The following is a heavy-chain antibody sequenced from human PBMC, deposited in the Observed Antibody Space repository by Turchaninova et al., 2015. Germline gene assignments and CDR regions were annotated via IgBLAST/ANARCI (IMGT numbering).Heavy chain of an antibody. D-gene: IGHD6-13*01. Sequence: EVQLVESGGGWVQTGGYLRLSCADSGSTFSSNKIDRVGRAQGRGFVWISYIDSRSTPIYYACVVKGRVTFSRENAKNSLCLQMNSLRVEDTAVYYCARGYSSSWLAYWGQGTLVTVSS. CDR1: GSTFSSNK. J-gene: IGHJ4*02. CDR3: ARGYSSSWLAY. CDR2: IDSRSTPI. V-gene: IGHV3-48*04.